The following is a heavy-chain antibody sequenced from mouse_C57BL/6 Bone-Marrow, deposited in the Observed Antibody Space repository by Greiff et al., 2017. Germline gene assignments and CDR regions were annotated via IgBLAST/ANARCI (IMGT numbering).Heavy chain of an antibody. CDR3: ARDAWFAY. V-gene: IGHV7-1*01. CDR1: GFTFSDFY. CDR2: SRNKANDYTT. Sequence: EVQVVESGGGLVQSGRSLRLSCATSGFTFSDFYMEWVRQAPGKGLEWIAASRNKANDYTTEYSASVKGRFIVSRDTSQSILYRQLNALRAEDTAIYYCARDAWFAYWGQGTLVTVSA. J-gene: IGHJ3*01.